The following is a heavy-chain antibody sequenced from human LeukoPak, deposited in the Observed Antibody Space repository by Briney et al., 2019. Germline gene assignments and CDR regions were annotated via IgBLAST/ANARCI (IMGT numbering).Heavy chain of an antibody. CDR1: GFTFSSYE. J-gene: IGHJ3*02. CDR3: AREAPYSSGLSGAFDI. V-gene: IGHV3-48*03. CDR2: ISSSGSTI. D-gene: IGHD6-19*01. Sequence: PGGPLRLSCAASGFTFSSYEMNWVRQAPGKGLEWVSYISSSGSTIYYADSVKGRFTISRDDAKNSLYLQMNSLRAEDTAVYYCAREAPYSSGLSGAFDIWGQGTMVTVSS.